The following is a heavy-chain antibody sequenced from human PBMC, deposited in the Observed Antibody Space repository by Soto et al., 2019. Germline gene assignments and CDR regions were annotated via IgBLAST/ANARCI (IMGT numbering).Heavy chain of an antibody. V-gene: IGHV3-33*01. Sequence: GGSLRLSCAASGFTFSSYGMHWVRQAPGKGLEWVAVIWYDGSNKYYADSVKGRFTISRDNSKNTLYLQMNSLRAEDTAVYYCARDGDIVATTESYGMDVWGQGTTVTVSS. CDR1: GFTFSSYG. J-gene: IGHJ6*02. CDR2: IWYDGSNK. CDR3: ARDGDIVATTESYGMDV. D-gene: IGHD5-12*01.